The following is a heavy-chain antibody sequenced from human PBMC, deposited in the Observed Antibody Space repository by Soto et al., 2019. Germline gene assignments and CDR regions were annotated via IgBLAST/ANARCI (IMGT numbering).Heavy chain of an antibody. CDR1: GGSISSGGYY. Sequence: SETLSLTCTVSGGSISSGGYYWSWIRQHPGKGLEWIGYIYYSGSTYYNPSLKSRVTISVDTSKNQFSLKLISVTAADTAVYYCARGAPPANTTVRGVKTDYFNYWGQGTLVTVSS. J-gene: IGHJ4*02. V-gene: IGHV4-31*03. CDR3: ARGAPPANTTVRGVKTDYFNY. D-gene: IGHD3-10*01. CDR2: IYYSGST.